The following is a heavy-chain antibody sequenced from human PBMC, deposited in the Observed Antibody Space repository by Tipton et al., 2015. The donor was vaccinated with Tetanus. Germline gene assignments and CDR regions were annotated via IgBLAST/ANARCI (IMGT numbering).Heavy chain of an antibody. D-gene: IGHD3-22*01. Sequence: QVQLVQSGAEVKKPGSSVKVSCKASGGTFKTPSVNWVRQAPGRGLEWVGGIIPLFGTTNYAQKFQGRVTITADESMSTVYMELRRVKSDDTAVYFCAREHSSVDYASSNLPVFFDYWGQGTLVTVSS. J-gene: IGHJ4*02. CDR1: GGTFKTPS. V-gene: IGHV1-69*01. CDR3: AREHSSVDYASSNLPVFFDY. CDR2: IIPLFGTT.